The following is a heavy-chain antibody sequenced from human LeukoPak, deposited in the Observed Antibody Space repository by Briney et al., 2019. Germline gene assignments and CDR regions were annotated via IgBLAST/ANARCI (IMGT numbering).Heavy chain of an antibody. D-gene: IGHD3-10*01. CDR1: GYTFTSYG. V-gene: IGHV1-8*02. Sequence: GASVKVSCKASGYTFTSYGIGWVRQAPGQGLEWMGWMNPISGDTGYALKFQGRVTMSRNTSISTAYMELGSLRSEDTAVYYCARVPRRGERFDPWGQGTLVTVSS. CDR3: ARVPRRGERFDP. CDR2: MNPISGDT. J-gene: IGHJ5*02.